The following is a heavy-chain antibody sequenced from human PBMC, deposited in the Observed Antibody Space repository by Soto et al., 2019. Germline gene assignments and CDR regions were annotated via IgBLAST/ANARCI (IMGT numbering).Heavy chain of an antibody. CDR2: IWYDGSNK. CDR1: GFTFSSYG. Sequence: PGGSLRLSCAASGFTFSSYGMHWVRQAPGKGLEWVAVIWYDGSNKYYADSVKGRFTISRDNSKNTLYLQMNSLRAEDTAVYYCGRYYDSSGYTNWFDPWDQGTLVTVSS. V-gene: IGHV3-33*08. J-gene: IGHJ5*02. D-gene: IGHD3-22*01. CDR3: GRYYDSSGYTNWFDP.